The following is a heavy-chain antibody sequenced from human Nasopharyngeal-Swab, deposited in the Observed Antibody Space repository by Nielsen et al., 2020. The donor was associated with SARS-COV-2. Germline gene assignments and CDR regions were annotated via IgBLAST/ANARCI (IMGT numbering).Heavy chain of an antibody. D-gene: IGHD1-26*01. CDR1: GGSISSSSYY. CDR2: IYYSGST. Sequence: SETLSLTCTVSGGSISSSSYYWGWIRQPPGKGLEWIGSIYYSGSTYYNPSLKSRVTISVDTSKNQFSLKLSSVTAADTAVYYCARLPPLQVGTSTFDYWGQGTLVTVSS. V-gene: IGHV4-39*01. J-gene: IGHJ4*02. CDR3: ARLPPLQVGTSTFDY.